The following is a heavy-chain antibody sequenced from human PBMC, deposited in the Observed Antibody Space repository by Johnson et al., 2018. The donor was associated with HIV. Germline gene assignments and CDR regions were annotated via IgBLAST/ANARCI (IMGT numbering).Heavy chain of an antibody. CDR2: IYSGGST. J-gene: IGHJ3*02. D-gene: IGHD5-18*01. Sequence: VQLLESGGGLVQPGGSLRLSCAASGFTFSNYWMSWVRQAPGKGLEWVSVIYSGGSTYYADSVKGRFTISRDNSKNILYLQMNSLRAEDTATYYCARLPSGYNRDTFNIWGQGTMVTVSS. V-gene: IGHV3-66*02. CDR3: ARLPSGYNRDTFNI. CDR1: GFTFSNYW.